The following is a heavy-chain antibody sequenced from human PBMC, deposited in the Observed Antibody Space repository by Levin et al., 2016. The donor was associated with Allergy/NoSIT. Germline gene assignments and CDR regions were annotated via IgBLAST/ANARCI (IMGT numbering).Heavy chain of an antibody. CDR2: ISSSSSTI. D-gene: IGHD1-26*01. Sequence: GESLKISCAASGFTFSSYSMNWVRQAPGKGLEWVSYISSSSSTIYYADSVKGRFTISRDNAKNSLYLQMNSLRAEDTAVYYCARDRPYSGSPTYFDYWGQGTLVTVSS. CDR1: GFTFSSYS. V-gene: IGHV3-48*04. CDR3: ARDRPYSGSPTYFDY. J-gene: IGHJ4*02.